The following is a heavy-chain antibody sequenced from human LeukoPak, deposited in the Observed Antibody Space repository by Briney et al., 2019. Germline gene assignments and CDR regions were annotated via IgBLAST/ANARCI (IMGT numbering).Heavy chain of an antibody. J-gene: IGHJ6*02. CDR1: GFTFSNYW. CDR2: IEQDGSEK. V-gene: IGHV3-7*01. D-gene: IGHD3-22*01. Sequence: PGGSLRLSCAASGFTFSNYWMSWVRQAPWKGLEWVAYIEQDGSEKYYVDSVKGRFTISRDNANNSVYLQMNSLRAEDTAVYYCAKDQSPYYYDMTAPPPVWGQGTTVTVSS. CDR3: AKDQSPYYYDMTAPPPV.